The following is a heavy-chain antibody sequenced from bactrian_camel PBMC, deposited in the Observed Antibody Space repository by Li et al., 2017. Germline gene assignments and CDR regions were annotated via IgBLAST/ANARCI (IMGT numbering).Heavy chain of an antibody. V-gene: IGHV3S53*01. D-gene: IGHD8*01. Sequence: VQLVESGGGSVLAGGSLNLSCLAIGDTYSNRCMAWFRLEPGKEREGVAALSFRGRAWIADSMKGRFTLSKDGDKDTQYLQMNSLKPEDTAMYYCAARRHGECYFWANNWSRATWYDHWGQGTQVTVS. CDR2: LSFRGRA. CDR3: AARRHGECYFWANNWSRATWYDH. CDR1: GDTYSNRC. J-gene: IGHJ4*01.